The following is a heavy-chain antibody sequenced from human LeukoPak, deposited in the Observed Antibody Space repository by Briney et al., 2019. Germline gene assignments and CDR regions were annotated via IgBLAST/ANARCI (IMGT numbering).Heavy chain of an antibody. CDR1: GFTFSSYS. D-gene: IGHD5-24*01. J-gene: IGHJ5*02. CDR2: ISISSNYI. V-gene: IGHV3-21*01. CDR3: ARGGRDDYTPGA. Sequence: GGSLRLSCAASGFTFSSYSMNWVRQAPGKGLEWVSSISISSNYIYYADSVQGRFTFSRDNAKNSLYLQLNSLRAEDTAVYYCARGGRDDYTPGAWGQGTLVTVSS.